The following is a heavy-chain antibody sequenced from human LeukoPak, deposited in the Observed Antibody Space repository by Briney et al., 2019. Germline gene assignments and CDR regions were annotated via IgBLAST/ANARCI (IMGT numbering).Heavy chain of an antibody. CDR1: GDSISSRNW. CDR2: IFHTGST. D-gene: IGHD3-10*01. V-gene: IGHV4-4*02. CDR3: ARGMWFDTLFSAFDV. J-gene: IGHJ3*01. Sequence: SATLSLTCSVSGDSISSRNWWTWVRQTPEKGLEWIGKIFHTGSTNYNPSVEGRVTISIDKSRNHFSLMLTSVTAADTALYYCARGMWFDTLFSAFDVWGQGTMVSVSS.